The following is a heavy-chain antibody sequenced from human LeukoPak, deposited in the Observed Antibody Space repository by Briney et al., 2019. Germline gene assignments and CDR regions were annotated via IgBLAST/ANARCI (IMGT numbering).Heavy chain of an antibody. D-gene: IGHD6-6*01. CDR1: GFAFSSYA. J-gene: IGHJ6*02. Sequence: PGGSLRLFCAASGFAFSSYAMSWVRQAPGRGLEWVSALSSSGGSTCYADSVKGRFTISRDNSRNTLDLQMNSLRAEDTAVYYCAKAGEGQYSSSLNYYYYYGLDVWGQGTTVTVSS. CDR3: AKAGEGQYSSSLNYYYYYGLDV. CDR2: LSSSGGST. V-gene: IGHV3-23*01.